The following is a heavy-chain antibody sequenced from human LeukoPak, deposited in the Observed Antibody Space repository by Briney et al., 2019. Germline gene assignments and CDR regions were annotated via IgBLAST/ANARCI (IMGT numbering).Heavy chain of an antibody. CDR3: AKSVGVIYSYGPIGYFDL. V-gene: IGHV3-23*01. CDR1: GFTFSSYA. Sequence: GGSLRLSCAASGFTFSSYAMSWVRQAPGKGLEWVSAISGSGGSTYYADSVKGRFTISRDNSKNTLYLQMNSLRAEDTAVYYCAKSVGVIYSYGPIGYFDLWGRGTLVTVSS. D-gene: IGHD5-18*01. J-gene: IGHJ2*01. CDR2: ISGSGGST.